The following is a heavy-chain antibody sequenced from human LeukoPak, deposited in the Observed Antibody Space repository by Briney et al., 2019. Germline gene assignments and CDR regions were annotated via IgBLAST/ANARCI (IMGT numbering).Heavy chain of an antibody. CDR1: GFIVSSNY. D-gene: IGHD3-22*01. V-gene: IGHV3-66*01. J-gene: IGHJ4*02. Sequence: GGSLRLSCAASGFIVSSNYMSWVRQAPGKGLEWVSVIYTGGSTHYADSVKGRFTISRDNSKNTLYLQMNSLRAEDTAVYYCARDETRGYYYDSSGPDYWGQGTLVTVSS. CDR2: IYTGGST. CDR3: ARDETRGYYYDSSGPDY.